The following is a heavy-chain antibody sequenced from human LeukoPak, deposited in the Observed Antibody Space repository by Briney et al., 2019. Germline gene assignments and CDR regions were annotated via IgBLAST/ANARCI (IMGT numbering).Heavy chain of an antibody. Sequence: GGSLRLSCAASGFTFSSYWMAWVRQAPGKGLEWLANIKEDGSDKNYADSVEGRFTISRDNARNSLYLQMNSLRAEDTAVYYCARDAAYGYDRFDYWGQGTQVTVSS. J-gene: IGHJ4*02. V-gene: IGHV3-7*01. CDR3: ARDAAYGYDRFDY. CDR1: GFTFSSYW. D-gene: IGHD5-18*01. CDR2: IKEDGSDK.